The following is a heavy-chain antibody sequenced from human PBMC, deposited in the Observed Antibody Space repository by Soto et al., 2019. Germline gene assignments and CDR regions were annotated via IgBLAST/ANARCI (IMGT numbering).Heavy chain of an antibody. CDR1: GFTFSSHS. J-gene: IGHJ6*02. CDR2: ISYDGSDK. V-gene: IGHV3-30*04. D-gene: IGHD2-2*02. CDR3: AKDPRCSATSCFTEYYYYYGMDV. Sequence: PGGSLRLSCAASGFTFSSHSINWVRQAPGKGLEWVAVISYDGSDKYSADSVKGRITISRDNSNNSLSLQMNILRAEDTAVYYCAKDPRCSATSCFTEYYYYYGMDVWGQGTTVTVSS.